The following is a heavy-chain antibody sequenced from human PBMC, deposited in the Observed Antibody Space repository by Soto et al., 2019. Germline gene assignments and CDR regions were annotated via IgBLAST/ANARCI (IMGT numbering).Heavy chain of an antibody. CDR1: GGSISSYY. D-gene: IGHD3-22*01. V-gene: IGHV4-4*07. CDR3: ARDREYYDSSGPNNWFDP. J-gene: IGHJ5*02. Sequence: KSSETLSLTCTVSGGSISSYYWSWIRQPAGKGLEWIGRIYTSGSTNYNPSLKSRVTMSVDTSKNQFSLKLGSVTAADTAVYYCARDREYYDSSGPNNWFDPWGQGTLVTVSS. CDR2: IYTSGST.